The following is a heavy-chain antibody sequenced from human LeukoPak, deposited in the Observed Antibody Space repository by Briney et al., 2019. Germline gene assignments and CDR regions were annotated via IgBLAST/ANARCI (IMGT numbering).Heavy chain of an antibody. J-gene: IGHJ4*02. V-gene: IGHV3-48*02. CDR3: ARAWYSWGYYFDY. Sequence: GGSLRLSCAASGFTFSSYSMNWVRQAPGKGLEWVSYISSSSSTIFYADSVKGRFTTSRDNAKNSLYLQMHSLRDEDTAVYYCARAWYSWGYYFDYWGQGTLVTVSS. D-gene: IGHD1-26*01. CDR1: GFTFSSYS. CDR2: ISSSSSTI.